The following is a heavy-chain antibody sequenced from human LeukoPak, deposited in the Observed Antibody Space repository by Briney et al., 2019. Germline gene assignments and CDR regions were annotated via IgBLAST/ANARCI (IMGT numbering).Heavy chain of an antibody. Sequence: GGSLRLSCAASGFTFSSYAMHWVRQAPGKGLEWVAVISYDGSNKYYADSVKGRFTISRDNSKNSLYLQMNSLRAEDTAVYYCARGSTYYDSSGQVPFDYWGQGTLVTVSS. J-gene: IGHJ4*02. CDR1: GFTFSSYA. CDR3: ARGSTYYDSSGQVPFDY. V-gene: IGHV3-30-3*01. CDR2: ISYDGSNK. D-gene: IGHD3-22*01.